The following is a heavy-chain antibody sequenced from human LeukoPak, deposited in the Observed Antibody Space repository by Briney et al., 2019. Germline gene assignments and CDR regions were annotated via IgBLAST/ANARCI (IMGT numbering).Heavy chain of an antibody. CDR3: ARDGLTRENTYYYYGMDV. V-gene: IGHV3-30*04. CDR1: GFTFSSYA. J-gene: IGHJ6*02. D-gene: IGHD3-9*01. Sequence: GGSLRLSCAASGFTFSSYAMHWVRQAPGKGLEWVAVISYDGSSKYYADSVKGRFTISRDNSKNTLYLQMNSLRAEDTAVYYCARDGLTRENTYYYYGMDVWGQGTTVTVSS. CDR2: ISYDGSSK.